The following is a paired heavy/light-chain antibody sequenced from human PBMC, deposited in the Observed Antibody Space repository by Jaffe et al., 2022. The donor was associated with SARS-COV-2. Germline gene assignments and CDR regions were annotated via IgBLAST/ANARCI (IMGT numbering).Light chain of an antibody. CDR2: ENN. Sequence: QSVLTQPPSVSAAPGQKVTISCSGSSSSIGSNDVSWYQQLPQTAPKLLIYENNKRPSGIPDRFSGSKSGTSATLGITGLQIGDEADYYCGTWAGSLSAEVFGGGTKLTVL. V-gene: IGLV1-51*02. CDR1: SSSIGSND. J-gene: IGLJ3*02. CDR3: GTWAGSLSAEV.
Heavy chain of an antibody. Sequence: EVQLVESGGGLVQPGRSLRLSCAASGFTFEDYAMHWVRQAPGKGLEWVSGISWNSGSIGYADSVKGRFTISRDNAKNSLYLQMNSLRTEDTALYYCTKSYLVFTTVTGRNNWFDPWGQGTPVIVSS. CDR2: ISWNSGSI. D-gene: IGHD5-18*01. CDR3: TKSYLVFTTVTGRNNWFDP. V-gene: IGHV3-9*01. CDR1: GFTFEDYA. J-gene: IGHJ5*02.